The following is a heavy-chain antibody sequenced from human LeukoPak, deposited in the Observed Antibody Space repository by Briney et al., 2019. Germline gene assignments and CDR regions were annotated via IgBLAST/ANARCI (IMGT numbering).Heavy chain of an antibody. J-gene: IGHJ3*02. D-gene: IGHD1-26*01. Sequence: SETLSLTCTVSGGSISSYCWSWIRQPPGKGLEWIGYIYYSGSTNYNPSLKSRVTISLDTSKNQFSLKLSSVTAADTAVYYCARVGERGAFDIWGQGTMVTVSS. V-gene: IGHV4-59*01. CDR3: ARVGERGAFDI. CDR1: GGSISSYC. CDR2: IYYSGST.